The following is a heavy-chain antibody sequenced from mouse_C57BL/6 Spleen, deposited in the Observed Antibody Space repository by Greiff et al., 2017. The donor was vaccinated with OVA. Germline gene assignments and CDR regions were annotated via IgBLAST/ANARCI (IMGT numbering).Heavy chain of an antibody. CDR1: GYTFTSYW. CDR3: ARPHYYGSSPWFAY. Sequence: VQLQQPGAELVKPGASVKVSCKASGYTFTSYWMHWVKQRPGQGLEWIGRIHPYDSDTNYNQKFKGKSTLTVDKSSSTAYMQLSSLTSEDSAVYYCARPHYYGSSPWFAYWGQGTLVTVSA. CDR2: IHPYDSDT. J-gene: IGHJ3*01. V-gene: IGHV1-74*01. D-gene: IGHD1-1*01.